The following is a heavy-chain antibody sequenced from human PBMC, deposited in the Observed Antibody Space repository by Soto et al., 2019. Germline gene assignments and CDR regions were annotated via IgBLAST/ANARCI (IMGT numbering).Heavy chain of an antibody. CDR3: ARMLGGDYESGWFDP. Sequence: NPSETLSLTCTVSGGSISSYYWSWIRQPPGKGLEWIGYIYYSGSTNYNPSLKSRVTISVDTSKNQFSLKLSSVTAADTAVYYCARMLGGDYESGWFDPWGQGTLVTVSS. J-gene: IGHJ5*02. CDR1: GGSISSYY. D-gene: IGHD4-17*01. V-gene: IGHV4-59*01. CDR2: IYYSGST.